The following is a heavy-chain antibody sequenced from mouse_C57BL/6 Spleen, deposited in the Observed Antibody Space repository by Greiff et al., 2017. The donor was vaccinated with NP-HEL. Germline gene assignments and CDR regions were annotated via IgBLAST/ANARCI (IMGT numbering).Heavy chain of an antibody. CDR1: GYAFSSSW. Sequence: QVQLQQSGPELVKPGASVKISCKASGYAFSSSWMNWVKQRPGKGLEWIGRIYPGDGDTNYNGKFKGKATLTADKSSSTAYMQLSSLTSEDSAVYFCARTHYDYYWYFDVWGTGTTVTVSS. CDR3: ARTHYDYYWYFDV. J-gene: IGHJ1*03. D-gene: IGHD2-4*01. CDR2: IYPGDGDT. V-gene: IGHV1-82*01.